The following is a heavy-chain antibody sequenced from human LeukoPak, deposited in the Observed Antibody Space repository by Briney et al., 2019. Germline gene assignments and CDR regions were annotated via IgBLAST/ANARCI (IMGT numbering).Heavy chain of an antibody. V-gene: IGHV3-23*01. J-gene: IGHJ4*02. CDR1: GFTIDNYA. Sequence: GGSLRLSCVTSGFTIDNYAISWVRQAPGKGLEWVSAISGSGTSTDYADSVKGRFTISRDNSKNTLYLQMNSLRAEDTAVYYCAKESYFDSSGYFDSWGQGTLVTVSS. CDR2: ISGSGTST. CDR3: AKESYFDSSGYFDS. D-gene: IGHD3-22*01.